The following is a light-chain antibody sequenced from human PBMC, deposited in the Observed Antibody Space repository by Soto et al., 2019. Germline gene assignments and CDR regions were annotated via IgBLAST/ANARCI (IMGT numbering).Light chain of an antibody. CDR3: QQSYITPWT. CDR1: QSISNY. J-gene: IGKJ1*01. Sequence: DIQMAQSPSSLSTSVGDRVTITCRASQSISNYLHWYQQKPGKVPKLLIYAASRLQSGVPSRFSGSGSGTDFTLTISSLQPEEFATYYYQQSYITPWTFGQGTKVEIK. CDR2: AAS. V-gene: IGKV1-39*01.